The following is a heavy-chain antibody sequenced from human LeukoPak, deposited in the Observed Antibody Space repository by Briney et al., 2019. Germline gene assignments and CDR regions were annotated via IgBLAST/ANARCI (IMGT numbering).Heavy chain of an antibody. V-gene: IGHV3-21*01. D-gene: IGHD5-12*01. CDR3: ARDLAGSGYDGEFDN. CDR1: GFTFSSSR. J-gene: IGHJ4*02. CDR2: ISSSSSYI. Sequence: PGGSLRLSCVASGFTFSSSRLNWVRQAPGEGLEGVSSISSSSSYIYYAQSVKGRFTISRDNAKNSLYLQMNSLSAEDTAVYYCARDLAGSGYDGEFDNWGQGTLATVSS.